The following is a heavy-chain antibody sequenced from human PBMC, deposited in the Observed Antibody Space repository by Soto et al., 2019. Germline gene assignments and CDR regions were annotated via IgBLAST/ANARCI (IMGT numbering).Heavy chain of an antibody. Sequence: RWPRQSRGQRLEWIGWIIVGGGGTNYAQKFQGRVTITADESASTAYMELSSLRSEDTAVYYCGAGTVDYNTGMAFWGKGTTVTGSS. V-gene: IGHV1-58*01. CDR3: GAGTVDYNTGMAF. J-gene: IGHJ6*04. CDR2: IIVGGGGT. D-gene: IGHD1-1*01.